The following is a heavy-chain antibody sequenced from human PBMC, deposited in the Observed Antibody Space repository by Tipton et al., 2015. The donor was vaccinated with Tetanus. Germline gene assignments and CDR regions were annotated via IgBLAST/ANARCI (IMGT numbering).Heavy chain of an antibody. Sequence: SLRLSCAASGFTFSNYALIWVRQAPGKGLEWVSAISDRDNAEYYADSVKGRSTVSRDNSKSTVYLHLNSLKAEDTALYYCAKEVYTSQMTSFDYWGQGTLVTVSS. CDR3: AKEVYTSQMTSFDY. CDR2: ISDRDNAE. V-gene: IGHV3-23*01. CDR1: GFTFSNYA. J-gene: IGHJ4*02. D-gene: IGHD2-2*01.